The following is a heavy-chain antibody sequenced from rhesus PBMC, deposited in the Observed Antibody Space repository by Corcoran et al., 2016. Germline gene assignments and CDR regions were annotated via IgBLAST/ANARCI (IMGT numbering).Heavy chain of an antibody. CDR2: IYGSGGRT. V-gene: IGHV4-93*01. CDR3: AREYSNDGGYCEF. CDR1: GGSISSSNW. D-gene: IGHD4-23*01. J-gene: IGHJ1*01. Sequence: QVQLQESGPGVVKPSETLSLTCAVSGGSISSSNWWSWIRQSPRNGLEWIGGIYGSGGRTEYNPSLKSRVTILIDTSKNQCALKLSSVTAADTAVYYCAREYSNDGGYCEFWGQGALVTVSS.